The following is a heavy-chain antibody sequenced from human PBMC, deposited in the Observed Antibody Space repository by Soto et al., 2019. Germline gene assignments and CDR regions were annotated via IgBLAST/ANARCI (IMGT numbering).Heavy chain of an antibody. D-gene: IGHD5-18*01. CDR3: ATMGTPATGLYYFDY. V-gene: IGHV4-34*01. CDR1: GGSFSGYY. Sequence: ASETLSLTCAVYGGSFSGYYWTWIRQPPGTGLEWIGEINHSGSTNYNPSLKSRVTISVDTSKNQFSLKLTSVTAADTAVYYCATMGTPATGLYYFDYWGQGTLVTVSS. J-gene: IGHJ4*02. CDR2: INHSGST.